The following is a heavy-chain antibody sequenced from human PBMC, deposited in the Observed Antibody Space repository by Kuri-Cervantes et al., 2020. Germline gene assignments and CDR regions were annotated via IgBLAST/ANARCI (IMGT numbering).Heavy chain of an antibody. J-gene: IGHJ4*02. CDR1: GFTFSSYW. V-gene: IGHV3-74*01. CDR2: INSDGSST. Sequence: GESLKISCAASGFTFSSYWMHWFRQAPEKGLGWVYRINSDGSSTSYADSVKGRFTISRDNSKNTLYLQMNSLRDEDTAVYYCAKDLTTVVTPDYFDYWGQGTMVTVSS. D-gene: IGHD4-23*01. CDR3: AKDLTTVVTPDYFDY.